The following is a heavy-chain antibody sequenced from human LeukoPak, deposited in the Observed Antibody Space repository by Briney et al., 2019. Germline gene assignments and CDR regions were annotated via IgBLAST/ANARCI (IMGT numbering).Heavy chain of an antibody. Sequence: GGSLRLSCAASGFTFSSYAMSWVRQAPGKGLEWVSAISGSGGSTYYADSVKGRFTISGDNSKNTLYLQMNSLRAEDTAVYYCANLGAYYYDSKWGQGTLVTVSS. CDR2: ISGSGGST. CDR1: GFTFSSYA. CDR3: ANLGAYYYDSK. V-gene: IGHV3-23*01. J-gene: IGHJ4*02. D-gene: IGHD3-22*01.